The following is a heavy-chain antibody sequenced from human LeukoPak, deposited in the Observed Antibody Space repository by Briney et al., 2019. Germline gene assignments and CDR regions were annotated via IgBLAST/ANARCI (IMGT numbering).Heavy chain of an antibody. J-gene: IGHJ4*02. V-gene: IGHV1-18*04. Sequence: ASVKVSCKASGYSFLDFGISWVRQAPGQGLEWMGWISTEIGNTNYAQRLQGRVTMTRDTSTSTVYMELTSLTSDDTAVYYCARDRYGYCGGGSCFLFDCWGQGTLVTVSS. D-gene: IGHD2-15*01. CDR1: GYSFLDFG. CDR3: ARDRYGYCGGGSCFLFDC. CDR2: ISTEIGNT.